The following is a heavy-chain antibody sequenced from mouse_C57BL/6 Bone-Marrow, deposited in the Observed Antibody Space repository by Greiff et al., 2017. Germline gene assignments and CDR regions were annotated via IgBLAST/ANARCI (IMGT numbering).Heavy chain of an antibody. CDR1: GYTFTSYW. CDR3: AGRYYSNFDFDD. Sequence: QVQLQQPGAELVKPGASVKLSCKASGYTFTSYWMHWVKQRPGQGLEWIGMIHPNSGSTNYNEKFKSKATLTVDKSSSTAYMQLSSLTSEDSAVYYCAGRYYSNFDFDDWGQGTTLTVSS. J-gene: IGHJ2*01. D-gene: IGHD2-5*01. CDR2: IHPNSGST. V-gene: IGHV1-64*01.